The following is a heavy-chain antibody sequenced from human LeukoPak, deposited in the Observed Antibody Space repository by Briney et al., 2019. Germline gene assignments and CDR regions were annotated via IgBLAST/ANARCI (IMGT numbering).Heavy chain of an antibody. D-gene: IGHD3-22*01. Sequence: GGSLRLSCAASGFTFSSYAMSWVRQAPGKGLEWVLAISGGGGSTYYADSVRGRITISTDNSKNTPDLQMNSLRAEDTAVYYCAKVPGGDSSGYEFWFDPWGEGTLVTVSS. V-gene: IGHV3-23*01. J-gene: IGHJ5*02. CDR3: AKVPGGDSSGYEFWFDP. CDR2: ISGGGGST. CDR1: GFTFSSYA.